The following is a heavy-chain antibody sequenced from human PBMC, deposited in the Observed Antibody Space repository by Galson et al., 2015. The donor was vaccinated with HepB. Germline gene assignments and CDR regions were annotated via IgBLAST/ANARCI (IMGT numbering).Heavy chain of an antibody. Sequence: SLRLSCAASGFTFSGSAMHWVRQASGEGLEWVGRIRSKANSYAAAYAASVKGRFTISRDDSNSTAYLQMNSLKTDDTAVYYCMGGYGDYGGSRYFYFYMDVWGKGTTVTVSS. CDR2: IRSKANSYAA. CDR1: GFTFSGSA. D-gene: IGHD4-17*01. J-gene: IGHJ6*03. V-gene: IGHV3-73*01. CDR3: MGGYGDYGGSRYFYFYMDV.